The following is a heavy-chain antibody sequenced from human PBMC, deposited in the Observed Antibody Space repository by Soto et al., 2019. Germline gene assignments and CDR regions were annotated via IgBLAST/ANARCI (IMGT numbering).Heavy chain of an antibody. Sequence: ASVKVSCKASGYTFTSYDINWVRQATGQGLEWMGWMNPNSGNTGYAQKFQGRVTMTRNTSISTAYMELSSLRSEDTAVYYCARGPERYCSGGSCYPFRNWFDPWGQGTLVTVSS. J-gene: IGHJ5*02. CDR2: MNPNSGNT. CDR1: GYTFTSYD. CDR3: ARGPERYCSGGSCYPFRNWFDP. D-gene: IGHD2-15*01. V-gene: IGHV1-8*01.